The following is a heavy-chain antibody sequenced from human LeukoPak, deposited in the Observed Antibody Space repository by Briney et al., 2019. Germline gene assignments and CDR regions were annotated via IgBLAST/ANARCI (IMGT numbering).Heavy chain of an antibody. J-gene: IGHJ6*03. Sequence: ASVKVSCKASGYTFTSYDINWVRQATGQGLEWMGWMNPNSGNTGYAQKFQGRVTITRNTSISTAYMELRSLRSDDTVVYYCARGGGAAADYSYYYMDVWGKGTTVTVSS. D-gene: IGHD6-13*01. CDR2: MNPNSGNT. V-gene: IGHV1-8*03. CDR3: ARGGGAAADYSYYYMDV. CDR1: GYTFTSYD.